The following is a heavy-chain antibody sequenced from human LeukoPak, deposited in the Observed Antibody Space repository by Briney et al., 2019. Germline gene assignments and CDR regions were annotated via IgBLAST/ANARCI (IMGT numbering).Heavy chain of an antibody. J-gene: IGHJ3*02. CDR1: GGSISSGGYY. CDR3: ARLNDSSGLDAFDI. CDR2: IYYSGST. Sequence: SSETLSLTCTVSGGSISSGGYYWSWIRQHPGKGLEWIGYIYYSGSTYYNPSLKSRVTISVDTSKNQFSLKLSSVTAADTAVYYCARLNDSSGLDAFDIWGQGTVVTVSS. V-gene: IGHV4-31*03. D-gene: IGHD3-22*01.